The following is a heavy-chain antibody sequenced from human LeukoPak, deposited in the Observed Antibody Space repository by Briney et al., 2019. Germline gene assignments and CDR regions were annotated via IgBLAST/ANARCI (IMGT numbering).Heavy chain of an antibody. CDR1: GGFINSGVYY. J-gene: IGHJ4*02. CDR3: ARGPTSGWAYYFDS. V-gene: IGHV4-31*03. D-gene: IGHD6-19*01. CDR2: VYFSGST. Sequence: PSETLSLTCTVSGGFINSGVYYWTWIRQHPGKGLEWIGYVYFSGSTSYTPSIKSRVTISIDTSKNHFSLTLTSVTAADTAVYYCARGPTSGWAYYFDSWAREPWSPSPQ.